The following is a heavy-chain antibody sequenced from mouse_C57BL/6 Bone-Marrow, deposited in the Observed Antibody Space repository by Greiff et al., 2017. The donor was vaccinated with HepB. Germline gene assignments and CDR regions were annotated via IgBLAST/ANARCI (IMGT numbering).Heavy chain of an antibody. CDR2: IYPGSGNT. J-gene: IGHJ2*01. CDR3: ERRQYDYDGDYFDY. D-gene: IGHD2-4*01. Sequence: VQLQQSGAELVRPGASVKLSCKASGYTFTDYYINWVKQRPGQGLEWIARIYPGSGNTYYNEKFKGKATLTAEKSSSTAYMQLSSLTSEDSAVYFCERRQYDYDGDYFDYWGQGTTLTVSS. CDR1: GYTFTDYY. V-gene: IGHV1-76*01.